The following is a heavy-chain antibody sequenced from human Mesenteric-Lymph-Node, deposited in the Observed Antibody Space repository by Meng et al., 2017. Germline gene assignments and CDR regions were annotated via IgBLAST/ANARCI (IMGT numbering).Heavy chain of an antibody. CDR3: ARAVCSGGVCYSYGAFDF. D-gene: IGHD2-15*01. Sequence: GESLKISCAASGFSFNSYGMHWVRQAPGKGLEWVAVIWYDGGNKYYADSVKGRFTISRDNYKNTLYLQMNSLRAEDTAVYFCARAVCSGGVCYSYGAFDFWGQGTMVTVSS. CDR1: GFSFNSYG. CDR2: IWYDGGNK. J-gene: IGHJ3*01. V-gene: IGHV3-33*01.